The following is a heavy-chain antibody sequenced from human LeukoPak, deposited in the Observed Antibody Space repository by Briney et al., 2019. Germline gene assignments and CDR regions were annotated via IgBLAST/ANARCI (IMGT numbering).Heavy chain of an antibody. CDR3: ARDRKQGPGWFDP. CDR2: IYHSGST. V-gene: IGHV4-38-2*02. J-gene: IGHJ5*02. CDR1: GYSISSGYY. Sequence: SETLSLTCAVSGYSISSGYYWGWIRQPPGKGLEWIGSIYHSGSTYYNPSLKSRVTISVDTSKNQFSLKLSSVTAANTAVYYCARDRKQGPGWFDPWGQGTLVTVSS.